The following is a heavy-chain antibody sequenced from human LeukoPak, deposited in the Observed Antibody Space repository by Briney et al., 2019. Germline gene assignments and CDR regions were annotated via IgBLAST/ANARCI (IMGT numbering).Heavy chain of an antibody. D-gene: IGHD2-15*01. CDR2: IHYSGST. V-gene: IGHV4-39*01. Sequence: SETLSLTCAVXGXXXSITXXYWGWIXXXXXXXXEWIGSIHYSGSTYYNPSLKSRLTISVDTSKNQFSLKMSSVTAADTAVYYCAVRGVVVTATDWGQGTLVTVSS. CDR1: GXXXSITXXY. J-gene: IGHJ4*02. CDR3: AVRGVVVTATD.